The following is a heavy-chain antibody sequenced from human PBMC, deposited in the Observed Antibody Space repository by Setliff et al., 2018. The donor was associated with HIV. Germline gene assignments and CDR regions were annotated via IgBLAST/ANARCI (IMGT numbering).Heavy chain of an antibody. CDR1: GGTFSSYA. CDR3: ARERNYGVNRPFGY. D-gene: IGHD4-17*01. CDR2: IIPIFGPT. Sequence: SVKVSCKASGGTFSSYAISWVRQAPGQGLEWMGGIIPIFGPTDYAQKFQGRVTITADESTTTAYMELSSLRSEDTAVYYCARERNYGVNRPFGYWGQGTLVTVTS. J-gene: IGHJ4*02. V-gene: IGHV1-69*13.